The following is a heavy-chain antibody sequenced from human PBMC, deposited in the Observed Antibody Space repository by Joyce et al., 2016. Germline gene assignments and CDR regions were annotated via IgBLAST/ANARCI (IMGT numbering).Heavy chain of an antibody. J-gene: IGHJ3*02. Sequence: VQLVQSGAEVKKPGSSVKVSCKVSGGNFYDYTITWVRQAPGQGLEVMGGIISIVGVANYAREFRGRVALTADKSTATAYLELNSLRLDDTAMFFCTRGRIEYSKTFNAYDIWGQGTMVTVSS. CDR2: IISIVGVA. CDR3: TRGRIEYSKTFNAYDI. CDR1: GGNFYDYT. D-gene: IGHD2/OR15-2a*01. V-gene: IGHV1-69*04.